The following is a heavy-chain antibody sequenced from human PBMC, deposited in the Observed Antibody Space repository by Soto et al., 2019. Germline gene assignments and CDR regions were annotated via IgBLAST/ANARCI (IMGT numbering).Heavy chain of an antibody. V-gene: IGHV1-69*13. CDR2: IIPIFGTA. CDR3: ARDQGGSITMHVLEARPDDAFDI. Sequence: SVKVSCKASGGTFSSYAISWVRQAPGQGLEWMGGIIPIFGTANYAQKFQGRVTITADESTSTAYTELSSLRSEDTAVYYCARDQGGSITMHVLEARPDDAFDIWGQGTMVTVSS. J-gene: IGHJ3*02. CDR1: GGTFSSYA. D-gene: IGHD3-10*01.